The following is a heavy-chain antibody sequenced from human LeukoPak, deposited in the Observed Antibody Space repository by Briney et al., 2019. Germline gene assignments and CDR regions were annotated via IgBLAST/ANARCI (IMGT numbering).Heavy chain of an antibody. D-gene: IGHD6-19*01. Sequence: GGSLRLSCAASGFTFSSYGMHWVRQPPGKGLEWVAVISYDGRNKYYADSVKGRFTISRDNSKNMLYLQMNSLRPEDTAVYYCATHLSVAGTLFDYWGQGTLVTVSS. J-gene: IGHJ4*02. CDR2: ISYDGRNK. CDR3: ATHLSVAGTLFDY. V-gene: IGHV3-30*03. CDR1: GFTFSSYG.